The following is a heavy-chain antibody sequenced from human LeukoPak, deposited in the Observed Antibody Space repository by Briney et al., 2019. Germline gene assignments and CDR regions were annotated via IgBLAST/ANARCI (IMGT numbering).Heavy chain of an antibody. CDR2: IYYSGST. D-gene: IGHD3-22*01. J-gene: IGHJ4*02. Sequence: SETLSLTRTVSGGSISSGDYYWSWIRQPPGKGLEWIVYIYYSGSTYYNPSLKSRVTISVDTSKNQFSLKLSSVTAADTAVYYCASGFNYYDSSGYLYYWGQGTLVTVSS. V-gene: IGHV4-30-4*01. CDR3: ASGFNYYDSSGYLYY. CDR1: GGSISSGDYY.